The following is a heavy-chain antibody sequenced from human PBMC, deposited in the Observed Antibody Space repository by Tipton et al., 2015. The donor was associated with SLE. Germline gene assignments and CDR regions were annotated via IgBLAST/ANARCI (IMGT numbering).Heavy chain of an antibody. CDR1: GGSISTNY. CDR2: IYSSGST. D-gene: IGHD3-10*01. CDR3: ARGLAMVRGDSMDY. Sequence: TLSLTCIVSGGSISTNYWSWIRQPPGKGLEWIGYIYSSGSTNYNPSLKSRVTISVDTSKNQFSLKLSSVTAADTAVYYCARGLAMVRGDSMDYWGQGTLVTVSS. J-gene: IGHJ4*02. V-gene: IGHV4-4*08.